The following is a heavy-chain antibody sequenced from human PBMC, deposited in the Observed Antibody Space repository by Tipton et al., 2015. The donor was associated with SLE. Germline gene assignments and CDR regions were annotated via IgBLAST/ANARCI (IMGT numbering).Heavy chain of an antibody. Sequence: TLSLTCTVSGGSISSHYWSWIRQPPGKGLEWIGYIYYSGITYYNPSLKSRVTISVDTSKNQFSLKLSSVTAAGTAVYYCANYDILTGYLDYWGQGTLVTVSS. CDR1: GGSISSHY. CDR2: IYYSGIT. D-gene: IGHD3-9*01. V-gene: IGHV4-59*11. CDR3: ANYDILTGYLDY. J-gene: IGHJ4*02.